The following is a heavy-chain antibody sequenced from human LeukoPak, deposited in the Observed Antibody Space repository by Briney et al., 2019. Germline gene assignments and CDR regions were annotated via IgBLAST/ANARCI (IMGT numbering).Heavy chain of an antibody. V-gene: IGHV4-4*02. Sequence: SGTLSLTCAVSGGSISSSNWWSWVRQSPGKGLEWIGEIYHSGSTNYNPSLKSRVTISVDKSKNQFSLKLSSVTAADTAVYYCARAPGYCSSTSCPIDYWGQGTLVTVSS. CDR2: IYHSGST. CDR3: ARAPGYCSSTSCPIDY. CDR1: GGSISSSNW. J-gene: IGHJ4*02. D-gene: IGHD2-2*01.